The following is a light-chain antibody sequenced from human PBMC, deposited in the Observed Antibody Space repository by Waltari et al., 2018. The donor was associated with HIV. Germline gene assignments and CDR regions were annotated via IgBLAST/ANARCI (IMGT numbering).Light chain of an antibody. V-gene: IGKV3-15*01. CDR3: QQYNDWYRT. CDR2: SAS. CDR1: QRVSGN. Sequence: IVMTQSPATIPVSPGERAPLSCRASQRVSGNIAWYQQKPGQAPRLLIHSASSRATDIPARFSGSGSGTEFTLTINGLQSEDSAVYYCQQYNDWYRTFGQGTRVEIK. J-gene: IGKJ1*01.